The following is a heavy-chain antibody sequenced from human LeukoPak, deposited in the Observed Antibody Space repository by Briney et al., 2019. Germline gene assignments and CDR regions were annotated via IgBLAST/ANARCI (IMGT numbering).Heavy chain of an antibody. V-gene: IGHV1-2*06. Sequence: ASVKVSCKASGYTFTSYGISWVRQAPGQGLEWMGRINPNSGGTNYAQKFQGRVTMTRDTSISTAYMELSRLRSDDTAVYYCARDGDGYNFPYWGQGTLVTVSS. J-gene: IGHJ4*02. CDR3: ARDGDGYNFPY. CDR1: GYTFTSYG. CDR2: INPNSGGT. D-gene: IGHD5-24*01.